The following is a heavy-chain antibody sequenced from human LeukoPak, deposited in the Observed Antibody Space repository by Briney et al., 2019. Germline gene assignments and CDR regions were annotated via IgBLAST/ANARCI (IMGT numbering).Heavy chain of an antibody. CDR2: ISYDGSNK. D-gene: IGHD3-10*01. CDR1: GFTFSSYA. V-gene: IGHV3-30-3*01. Sequence: GRSLRLSCAASGFTFSSYAMHWVRQAPGKGLEWVAVISYDGSNKYYADSVKGRFTISRDNSKNTLYLQMNSLRAEDTALYYCARGTYGSGIDYWGQGTLVTVSS. J-gene: IGHJ4*02. CDR3: ARGTYGSGIDY.